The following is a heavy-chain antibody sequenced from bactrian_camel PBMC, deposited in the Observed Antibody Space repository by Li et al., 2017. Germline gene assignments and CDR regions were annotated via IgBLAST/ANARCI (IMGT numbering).Heavy chain of an antibody. V-gene: IGHV3-1*01. J-gene: IGHJ4*01. CDR1: GFTFADSA. Sequence: DVQLVESGGGSVQAGETLRLSCTTSGFTFADSAVGWYRQAPGKGLEWVSSLYGDGTLTYYADSVKGRFTSSRDNAKNTVYLQMNSLKSEDTAMYYCANLDGHYWGQGTQVTVS. CDR3: ANLDGHY. CDR2: LYGDGTLT.